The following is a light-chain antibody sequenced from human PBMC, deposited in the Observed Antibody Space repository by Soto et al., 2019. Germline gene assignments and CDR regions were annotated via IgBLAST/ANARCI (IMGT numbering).Light chain of an antibody. CDR2: DVS. Sequence: EIVLTQSPGTLSLSPGDRATLSGRARQSVSTYLAWYQQKPGQAPRLLIYDVSNRATGIPARFSGSGSGTDFTLTISSLEPADFAVYYCQQRYNWPRTFGQGTKVEIK. CDR1: QSVSTY. V-gene: IGKV3-11*01. CDR3: QQRYNWPRT. J-gene: IGKJ1*01.